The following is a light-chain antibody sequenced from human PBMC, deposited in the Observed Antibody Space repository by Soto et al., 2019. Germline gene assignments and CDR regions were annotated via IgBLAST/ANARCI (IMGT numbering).Light chain of an antibody. CDR2: EVT. J-gene: IGLJ3*02. Sequence: QSALTQPPSASGSPGQSVTISCTGTSSDVGGYNYVSWYQQVPGKAPKLLIYEVTKRPSGVPDRFSGSKSGNTASLTVSGLQAEDEYDYSCSSCAGTNNLVFGGGTKLTVL. CDR3: SSCAGTNNLV. V-gene: IGLV2-8*01. CDR1: SSDVGGYNY.